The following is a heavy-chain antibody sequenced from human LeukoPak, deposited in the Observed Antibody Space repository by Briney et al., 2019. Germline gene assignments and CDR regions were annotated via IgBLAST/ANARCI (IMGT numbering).Heavy chain of an antibody. J-gene: IGHJ5*02. CDR1: GDSMSGYY. Sequence: SETLSLTCGVSGDSMSGYYWSWIRQPPGKGREWIGFVYDTGRTTYPAKTNYNPSLKSRVTISVDTSKNQFSLKLSSVTAADTAVYYCASGFMVRGVITKYNWFDPWGQGTLVTVSS. D-gene: IGHD3-10*01. CDR2: VYDTGRT. CDR3: ASGFMVRGVITKYNWFDP. V-gene: IGHV4-59*12.